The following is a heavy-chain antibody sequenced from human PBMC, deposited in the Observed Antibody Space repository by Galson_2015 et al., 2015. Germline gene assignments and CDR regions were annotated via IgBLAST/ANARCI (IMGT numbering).Heavy chain of an antibody. CDR3: ARGRASYYDILTGQFGESYFDY. V-gene: IGHV3-7*01. J-gene: IGHJ4*02. D-gene: IGHD3-9*01. Sequence: SLRLSCAASGFTFSSYWMSWVRQAPGKGLEWVANIKQDGSEKYYVDSVKGRFTISRDNAKNSLYLQVNSLRAEDTAVYYCARGRASYYDILTGQFGESYFDYWGQGTLVTVSS. CDR2: IKQDGSEK. CDR1: GFTFSSYW.